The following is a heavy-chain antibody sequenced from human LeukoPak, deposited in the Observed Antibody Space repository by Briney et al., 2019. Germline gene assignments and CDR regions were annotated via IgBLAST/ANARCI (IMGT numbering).Heavy chain of an antibody. V-gene: IGHV1-8*01. CDR1: GYTFTSYD. CDR3: ARGSNWNYVLAY. Sequence: GASVKVSCKASGYTFTSYDINWVRQATGQGLEWMGWMNPNSGNTGYAQKFQGRVTITTDESTSTAYMELSSLRSEDTAVYYCARGSNWNYVLAYWGQGTLVTVSS. J-gene: IGHJ4*02. CDR2: MNPNSGNT. D-gene: IGHD1-7*01.